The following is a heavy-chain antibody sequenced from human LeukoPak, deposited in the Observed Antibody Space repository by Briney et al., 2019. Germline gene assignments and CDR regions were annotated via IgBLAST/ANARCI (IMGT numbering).Heavy chain of an antibody. J-gene: IGHJ4*02. CDR3: AGRNYGSGSHYNY. D-gene: IGHD3-10*01. CDR1: GFTLSNNT. CDR2: IISAGST. Sequence: GGSLRLSCAATGFTLSNNTMAWVRQAPGKGLEWVSTIISAGSTYYADSVKGRFTFSRDNSKNTLYLQMNSLRAGDTAVYYCAGRNYGSGSHYNYWGQGALITVSS. V-gene: IGHV3-23*01.